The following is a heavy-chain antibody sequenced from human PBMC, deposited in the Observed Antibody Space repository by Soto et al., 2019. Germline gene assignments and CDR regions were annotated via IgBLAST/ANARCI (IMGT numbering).Heavy chain of an antibody. CDR3: ARRLDYYDSSGPYYFDY. Sequence: GEFLKISCKGSGYSFTSYWIGWVRQMPGKGLEWMGIIYPGDSVTRYSPSFQGQVTISADKSISTAYLQWSSLKASDTAMYYCARRLDYYDSSGPYYFDYWGQGTLVTVSS. J-gene: IGHJ4*02. V-gene: IGHV5-51*01. CDR1: GYSFTSYW. D-gene: IGHD3-22*01. CDR2: IYPGDSVT.